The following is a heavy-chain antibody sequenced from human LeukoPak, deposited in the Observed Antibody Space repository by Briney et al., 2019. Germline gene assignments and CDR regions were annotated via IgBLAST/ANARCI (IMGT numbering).Heavy chain of an antibody. J-gene: IGHJ4*02. D-gene: IGHD6-13*01. Sequence: GGSLRLSCAASGFTFSSYSMNWVRQAPGKGLEWVSYISSSSSTIYYADSVKGRFTISRDNPKNSLYLQMNSLRAEDTAVYYCARSIAAAANGVWGQGTLVTVSS. CDR2: ISSSSSTI. CDR3: ARSIAAAANGV. V-gene: IGHV3-48*04. CDR1: GFTFSSYS.